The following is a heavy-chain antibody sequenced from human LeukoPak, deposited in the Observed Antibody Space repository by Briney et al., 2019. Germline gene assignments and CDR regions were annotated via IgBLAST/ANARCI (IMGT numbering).Heavy chain of an antibody. V-gene: IGHV4-34*01. J-gene: IGHJ4*02. D-gene: IGHD5-12*01. Sequence: SETLSLTCAVYGGSFSGYYWSWIRQPPGKGLEWIGEINHSGSTNYNPSLKSRVTISVDTSKNQFSLKLSSVTAADTAVYYCAREVVATSFTVFDYWGQGTLVTVSS. CDR1: GGSFSGYY. CDR2: INHSGST. CDR3: AREVVATSFTVFDY.